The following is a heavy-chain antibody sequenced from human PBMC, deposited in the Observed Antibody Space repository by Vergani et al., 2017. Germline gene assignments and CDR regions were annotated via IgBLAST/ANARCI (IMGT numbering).Heavy chain of an antibody. D-gene: IGHD6-13*01. CDR3: ARAWDTEDSSSWFDY. CDR1: GYTFTSYG. CDR2: ISAYNGNT. V-gene: IGHV1-18*01. Sequence: QVQLVQSGAEVKKPGASVKVSCKASGYTFTSYGISWVRQAPGQGLEWMGWISAYNGNTNYAQKLQGRVTMNTDTSTSTAYMELMSLRSDETAVYYCARAWDTEDSSSWFDYWGQGTLVTVSS. J-gene: IGHJ4*02.